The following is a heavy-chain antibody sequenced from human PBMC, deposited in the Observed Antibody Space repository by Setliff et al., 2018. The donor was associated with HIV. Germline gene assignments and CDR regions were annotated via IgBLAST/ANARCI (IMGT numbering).Heavy chain of an antibody. J-gene: IGHJ5*02. D-gene: IGHD6-13*01. V-gene: IGHV1-69*02. CDR3: AVRTSIAAAGTDWFDP. Sequence: GASVKVSCKASGGTFSSYTISWVRQAPGQGLEWMGRIIPILGGTNYAQKFQGRVTITRDTSASTAYMELSSLRSEDTAVYYCAVRTSIAAAGTDWFDPWGQGTLVTVSS. CDR2: IIPILGGT. CDR1: GGTFSSYT.